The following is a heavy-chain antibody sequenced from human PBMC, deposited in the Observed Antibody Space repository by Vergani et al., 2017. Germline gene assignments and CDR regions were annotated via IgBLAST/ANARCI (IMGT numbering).Heavy chain of an antibody. V-gene: IGHV1-69*13. D-gene: IGHD2-8*01. CDR2: IIPISGTT. J-gene: IGHJ4*02. CDR3: ARACYYYSSNGHYYFDS. CDR1: GNSFNTYS. Sequence: QVQLVQSGTEVKKPGSSVKVSCKAPGNSFNTYSFSWVRQVPGQGLEWMGRIIPISGTTNYTQNFQGRVSINADESTNTAYMELSGLRAEDTALYYCARACYYYSSNGHYYFDSWGQGTLVTVSS.